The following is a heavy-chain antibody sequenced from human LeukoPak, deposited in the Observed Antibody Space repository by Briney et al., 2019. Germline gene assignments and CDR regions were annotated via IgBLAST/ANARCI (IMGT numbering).Heavy chain of an antibody. J-gene: IGHJ4*02. V-gene: IGHV3-30*04. CDR1: GFTFSSYA. D-gene: IGHD1-7*01. Sequence: GGSLRLSCSASGFTFSSYAMNWVRQAPGKGLEWVADISFDGITKYYADSVKGRFTISRDNSENTLYLQMNSLTPEDTAVYYCARVLAGTTDYWGQGTLVTVSS. CDR2: ISFDGITK. CDR3: ARVLAGTTDY.